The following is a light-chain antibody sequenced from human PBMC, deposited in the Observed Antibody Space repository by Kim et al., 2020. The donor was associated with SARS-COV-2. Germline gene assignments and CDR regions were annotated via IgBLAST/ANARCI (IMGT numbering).Light chain of an antibody. CDR3: QQLDRHPVT. J-gene: IGKJ4*01. V-gene: IGKV1-9*01. CDR2: SAA. Sequence: ASIRYRVTITCRASEDISTYLAWYPQKPGKAPKLLIHSAAILQSEFPSRFSGSGSGTEFTLTISSLKLEDFATYFCQQLDRHPVTFGGGTKVDIK. CDR1: EDISTY.